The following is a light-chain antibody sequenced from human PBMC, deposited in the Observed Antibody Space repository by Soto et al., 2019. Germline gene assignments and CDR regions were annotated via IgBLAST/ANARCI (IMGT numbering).Light chain of an antibody. CDR1: SSYVGSYNL. V-gene: IGLV2-23*02. Sequence: QFALTQPASGSWSPGRVITISRTGTSSYVGSYNLVSWYQQHPGKAPKLMIYEVSKRPSGVSNRFSGSKSGNTASLTISGLQAEDEADYYCCSYAGSSTYVFGTGTKVTVL. CDR3: CSYAGSSTYV. CDR2: EVS. J-gene: IGLJ1*01.